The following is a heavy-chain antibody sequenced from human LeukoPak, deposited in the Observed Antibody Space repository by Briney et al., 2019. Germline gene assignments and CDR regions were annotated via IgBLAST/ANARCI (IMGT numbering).Heavy chain of an antibody. D-gene: IGHD6-25*01. Sequence: ASVKVSCKASGYTFTSYDINWVRQATGQGLEWMGWMNPNSGNTGYAQKFQGRVTITRNTSISTAYMELSSLRSEDTAVYYCAREAIAAGKNFDYWGQGTLVTVSS. CDR3: AREAIAAGKNFDY. J-gene: IGHJ4*02. CDR1: GYTFTSYD. V-gene: IGHV1-8*03. CDR2: MNPNSGNT.